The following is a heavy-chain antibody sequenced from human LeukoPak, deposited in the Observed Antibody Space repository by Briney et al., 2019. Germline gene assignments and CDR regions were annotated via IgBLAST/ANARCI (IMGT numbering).Heavy chain of an antibody. V-gene: IGHV4-38-2*02. CDR2: IYHTGST. CDR1: GYSISSGYY. D-gene: IGHD3-22*01. J-gene: IGHJ1*01. CDR3: ARDSHASGSVDFQH. Sequence: SETLSLTCAVSGYSISSGYYWGWIRQPPGKGLEWIGSIYHTGSTYYKPSPKSRVTMSVDTSKNQFSLKLTSVTAADTAVYYCARDSHASGSVDFQHWGQGTLVTVSS.